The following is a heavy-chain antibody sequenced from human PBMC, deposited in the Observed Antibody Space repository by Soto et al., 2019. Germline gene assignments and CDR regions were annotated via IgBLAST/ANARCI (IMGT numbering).Heavy chain of an antibody. CDR3: ASTRITMVRGVEPFDY. V-gene: IGHV1-3*01. CDR2: INAGNGNT. Sequence: ASVKVSCKASGYTFTSYAMHWVRQAPGQRLEWMGWINAGNGNTKYSQKFQGRVTITRDTSASTAYMELSSLRSEDTAVYYCASTRITMVRGVEPFDYWGRGTLVTVSS. J-gene: IGHJ4*02. D-gene: IGHD3-10*01. CDR1: GYTFTSYA.